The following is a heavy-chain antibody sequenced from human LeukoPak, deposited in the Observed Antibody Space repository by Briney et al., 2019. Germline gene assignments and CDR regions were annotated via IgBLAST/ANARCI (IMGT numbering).Heavy chain of an antibody. CDR2: INTDGSST. D-gene: IGHD3-9*01. V-gene: IGHV3-74*01. Sequence: GGSLRLSCGASGFTFSTYWMHWVRQAPGKGLVWVSRINTDGSSTNYADSVKGRFTISRDNAKNTLYLQMNSLRAEDTAVYYCARAGPNDILTGYLNYWGQGALVTVSS. CDR3: ARAGPNDILTGYLNY. CDR1: GFTFSTYW. J-gene: IGHJ4*02.